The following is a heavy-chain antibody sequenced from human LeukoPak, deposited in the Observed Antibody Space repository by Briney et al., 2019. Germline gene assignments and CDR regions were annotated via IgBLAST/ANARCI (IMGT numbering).Heavy chain of an antibody. D-gene: IGHD6-19*01. J-gene: IGHJ6*03. V-gene: IGHV3-9*01. CDR2: ISWNSGSI. Sequence: GRSLRLSCAASGFTFDDYAMHWVRQAPGKGLEWVSGISWNSGSIGYADSVKGRFTISRDNAKNSLYLQMNSLRAEDTAVYYCAKDQAQWLVLYYYYYMDVWGKGTTVTISS. CDR1: GFTFDDYA. CDR3: AKDQAQWLVLYYYYYMDV.